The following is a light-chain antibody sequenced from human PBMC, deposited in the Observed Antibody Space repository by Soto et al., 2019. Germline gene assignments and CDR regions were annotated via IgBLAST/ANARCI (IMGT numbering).Light chain of an antibody. Sequence: DIDLTQSPGTLSLSPGERATLSCRASQTVGSIYLAWYQQKPGQAPRLLIHGASNRASGIPDRFSGSGSGTDFTLTISRLEPEDFAVYYCQQYGSSPRTF. CDR3: QQYGSSPRT. V-gene: IGKV3-20*01. J-gene: IGKJ1*01. CDR2: GAS. CDR1: QTVGSIY.